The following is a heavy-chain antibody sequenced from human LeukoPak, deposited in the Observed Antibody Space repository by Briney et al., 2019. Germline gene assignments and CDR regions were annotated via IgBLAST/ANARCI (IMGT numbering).Heavy chain of an antibody. CDR3: ATGLMVRGIGY. CDR1: GYTFTGYY. D-gene: IGHD3-10*01. CDR2: INPNSGCA. Sequence: GASVKVSCKASGYTFTGYYMHWVRQAPRQGRVWMGWINPNSGCANYAQKFQGRVTTTRDTSISTAYIVLSSLRSEDTAAYYCATGLMVRGIGYWGQGTLVTVYS. J-gene: IGHJ4*02. V-gene: IGHV1-2*02.